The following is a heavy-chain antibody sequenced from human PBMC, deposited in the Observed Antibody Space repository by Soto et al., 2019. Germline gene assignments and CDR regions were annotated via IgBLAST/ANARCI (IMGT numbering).Heavy chain of an antibody. J-gene: IGHJ4*02. Sequence: SETLSLTCTVSGASITGSFCWSCIRQPAGKGLEWIGRFSLSGTTNYNPSLRSRVTMSADVSKNQFSLRLTSVTAADTALYYCARGMTPPGAPAWYYFDSWGQGTLVTVSS. D-gene: IGHD2-8*02. CDR1: GASITGSFC. V-gene: IGHV4-4*07. CDR3: ARGMTPPGAPAWYYFDS. CDR2: FSLSGTT.